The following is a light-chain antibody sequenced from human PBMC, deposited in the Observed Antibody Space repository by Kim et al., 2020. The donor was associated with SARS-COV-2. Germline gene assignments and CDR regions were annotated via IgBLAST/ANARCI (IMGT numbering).Light chain of an antibody. V-gene: IGKV3-20*01. CDR1: QSVSINY. Sequence: PGEGATVSFRGRQSVSINYLFGYQQKPGQTPRHLIFGASSRATGIPDRFSGSRAGTDVTLTISRLQPEDFAVYYCQQYDSTPPITFGQGTRLEIK. CDR3: QQYDSTPPIT. CDR2: GAS. J-gene: IGKJ5*01.